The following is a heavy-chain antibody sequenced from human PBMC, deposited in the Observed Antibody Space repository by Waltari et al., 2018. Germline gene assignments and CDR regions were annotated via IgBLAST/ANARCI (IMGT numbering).Heavy chain of an antibody. CDR3: ARVKASRDYYYYYGMDV. CDR1: GGTFSSYA. J-gene: IGHJ6*02. Sequence: QVQLVQSGAEVKKPGSSVKVSCKASGGTFSSYAISWVRQAPGQGREWMGRIIPIFGTANYAQKFQGRVTITADKSTSTAYMELSSLRSEDTAVYYCARVKASRDYYYYYGMDVWGQGTTVTVSS. V-gene: IGHV1-69*08. CDR2: IIPIFGTA.